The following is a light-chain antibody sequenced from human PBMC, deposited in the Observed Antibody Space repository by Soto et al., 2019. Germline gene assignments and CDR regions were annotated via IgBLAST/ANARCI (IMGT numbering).Light chain of an antibody. J-gene: IGKJ3*01. CDR3: QQSYSTPFT. Sequence: DIQMTQSPSSLSASVGDRVTITCRASQSISSDLNWYQQKPGKAPKLLIYAASSLQSGAPSRFSGSGSGTDFTLTISSLQPEDFATYYCQQSYSTPFTFGPGTKVDIK. V-gene: IGKV1-39*01. CDR1: QSISSD. CDR2: AAS.